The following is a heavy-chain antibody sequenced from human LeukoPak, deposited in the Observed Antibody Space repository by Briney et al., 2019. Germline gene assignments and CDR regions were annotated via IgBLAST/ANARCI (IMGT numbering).Heavy chain of an antibody. V-gene: IGHV1-46*01. CDR1: GYTFTNNF. Sequence: ASVKVSCKASGYTFTNNFMHWVRQAPGQGLEWMGIINPSGDNTWYAQKFQGRVTMTRDMATSTDYMEVSRLRSDDTAVYYCARASGRSPFDYWGQGTLVTVSS. D-gene: IGHD3-10*01. CDR2: INPSGDNT. J-gene: IGHJ4*02. CDR3: ARASGRSPFDY.